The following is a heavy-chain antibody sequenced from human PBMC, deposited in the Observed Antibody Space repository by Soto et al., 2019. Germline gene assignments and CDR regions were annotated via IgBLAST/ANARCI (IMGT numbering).Heavy chain of an antibody. CDR2: IYHSGST. CDR1: GGSISSSKW. J-gene: IGHJ2*01. Sequence: QMQLQESGPGLVKPSGTLSLTCGVSGGSISSSKWWTWVRQPPGKGPEWIGEIYHSGSTNYNPPRTSPVTISLDKSKNQCYLTLTSVSAADTAVHSCASQDYISSTDAAFIVSGYFDLWGRGIVVPASS. V-gene: IGHV4-4*02. D-gene: IGHD6-6*01. CDR3: ASQDYISSTDAAFIVSGYFDL.